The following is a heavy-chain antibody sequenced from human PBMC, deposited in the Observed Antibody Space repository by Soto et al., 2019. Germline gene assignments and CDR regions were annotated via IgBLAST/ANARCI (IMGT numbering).Heavy chain of an antibody. Sequence: EVQLAESGGGLAQPVGSLRLSCAASGFTLSGYAMDWVRQAPGKGLEYVSGISSNGVGTYYANSVQGRFTISRDNSKNTVYLQMGSLRPADMAVYYCARRARPDFYYMDVWGKGTTVTVSS. D-gene: IGHD6-6*01. CDR3: ARRARPDFYYMDV. CDR2: ISSNGVGT. V-gene: IGHV3-64*01. CDR1: GFTLSGYA. J-gene: IGHJ6*03.